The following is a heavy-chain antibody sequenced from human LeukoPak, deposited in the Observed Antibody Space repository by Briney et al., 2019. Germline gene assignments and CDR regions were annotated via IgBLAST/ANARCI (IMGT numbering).Heavy chain of an antibody. D-gene: IGHD2-2*01. Sequence: PGGSLRLSCAASGFTFSSYSMNWVRQAPGKGLEWVSSISSSSSYIYYADSVKGRFTISRDNAKNSLYLQMNSLRAEDTAIYFCATSRNIVVVPAAIFDYWGQGTLVTVSS. J-gene: IGHJ4*02. CDR1: GFTFSSYS. CDR2: ISSSSSYI. V-gene: IGHV3-21*04. CDR3: ATSRNIVVVPAAIFDY.